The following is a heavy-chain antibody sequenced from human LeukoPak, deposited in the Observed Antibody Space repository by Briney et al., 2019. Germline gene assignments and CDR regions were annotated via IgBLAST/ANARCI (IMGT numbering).Heavy chain of an antibody. CDR3: ARDGTSGWDLEY. Sequence: SETLSLTCTVSGGSISSYYWSWIRQPPGKGLERIGYIYYSGSTDYNPSLKSRVILSVDTSKNQFSLKLSSVTAADTAVYYCARDGTSGWDLEYWGQGTLVTVSS. D-gene: IGHD6-19*01. CDR1: GGSISSYY. V-gene: IGHV4-59*01. CDR2: IYYSGST. J-gene: IGHJ4*02.